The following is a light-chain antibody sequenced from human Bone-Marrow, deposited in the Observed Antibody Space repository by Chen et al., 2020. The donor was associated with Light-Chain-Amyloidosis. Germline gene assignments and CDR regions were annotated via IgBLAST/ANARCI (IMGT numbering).Light chain of an antibody. CDR2: DAS. CDR1: QNVRNY. V-gene: IGKV3-11*01. Sequence: EIVLTQSPATLSLSPGERATLPCRARQNVRNYLAWYQQKPGQAPRLLIYDASNRATGIPDRFSGSGSGTDFTLTISNLEPEDFAVYYCQQRAKWPPLTFGGGTKVESK. CDR3: QQRAKWPPLT. J-gene: IGKJ4*01.